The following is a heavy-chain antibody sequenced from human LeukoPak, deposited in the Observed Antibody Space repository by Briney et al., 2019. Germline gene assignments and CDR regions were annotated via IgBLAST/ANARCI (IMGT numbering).Heavy chain of an antibody. V-gene: IGHV1-69*05. J-gene: IGHJ4*02. CDR2: IIPIFGTA. D-gene: IGHD1-26*01. Sequence: ASVKVSCKASGGTFSSYAISWVRQAPGQGLEWMGGIIPIFGTANYAQKFQGRVTITTDESTSTAYMELSSLRSEDTAVYYCARCGSSTRELDYWGQGTLVTVSS. CDR3: ARCGSSTRELDY. CDR1: GGTFSSYA.